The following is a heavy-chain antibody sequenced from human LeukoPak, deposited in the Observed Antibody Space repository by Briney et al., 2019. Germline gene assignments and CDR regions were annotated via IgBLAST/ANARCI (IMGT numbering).Heavy chain of an antibody. D-gene: IGHD1-26*01. V-gene: IGHV3-30-3*02. CDR1: GFTFSSYA. CDR3: AKISGRYSVYYPGPFYSDY. J-gene: IGHJ4*02. CDR2: ISYDGSNK. Sequence: GGSLRLSCAASGFTFSSYAMHWVRQAPGKGLEWVAVISYDGSNKYYADSVKGRFTISRDNSKNTLYLQMNSLRAEDTAVYYCAKISGRYSVYYPGPFYSDYWGQGTLVTVSS.